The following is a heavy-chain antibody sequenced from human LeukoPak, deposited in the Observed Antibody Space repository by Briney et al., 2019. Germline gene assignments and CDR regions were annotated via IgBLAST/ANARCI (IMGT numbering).Heavy chain of an antibody. CDR1: GGSTNSLY. V-gene: IGHV4-59*11. CDR3: ARGSDP. Sequence: SETLSLTCSVSGGSTNSLYWSWIRQTPGKGLEWIGYIYYSGHTNSNPSLRSRVTISIDTSRTQFSLNLTSVSAEDTAVYYCARGSDPWGQGTLVTVSS. J-gene: IGHJ5*02. CDR2: IYYSGHT.